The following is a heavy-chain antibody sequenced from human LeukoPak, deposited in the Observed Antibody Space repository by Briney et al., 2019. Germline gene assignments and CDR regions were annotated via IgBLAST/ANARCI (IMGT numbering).Heavy chain of an antibody. D-gene: IGHD4-17*01. CDR3: ARDRVGGDLTGVSLY. CDR1: GYPFDNFG. J-gene: IGHJ4*01. CDR2: ISAYNGNT. Sequence: AAVNVSCKASGYPFDNFGLTWVRQAPGQGLEWMGWISAYNGNTHYAQKFRGRLTLTTETSTSTAYLELRSLKSDDTAVYYCARDRVGGDLTGVSLYWGQGTLVTVSS. V-gene: IGHV1-18*01.